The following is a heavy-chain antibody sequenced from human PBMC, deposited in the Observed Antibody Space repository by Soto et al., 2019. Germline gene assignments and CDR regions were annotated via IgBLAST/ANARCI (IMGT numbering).Heavy chain of an antibody. J-gene: IGHJ4*02. CDR2: ISPMFGAA. CDR1: GGTFNTYA. V-gene: IGHV1-69*19. Sequence: QVQLVQSGAEMKKPGSSVKVSCQSSGGTFNTYAMNWVRQAPGQGPEWMGDISPMFGAANYAPKFQGRVTIPANESTGTSYMQLSSLTSEDTAIDFCASEVQFHTPAFVYWGQGTLVTVSS. CDR3: ASEVQFHTPAFVY.